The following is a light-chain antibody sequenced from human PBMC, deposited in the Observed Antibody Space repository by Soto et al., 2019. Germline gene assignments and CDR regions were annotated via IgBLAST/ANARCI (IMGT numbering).Light chain of an antibody. Sequence: QSVLTQPPSASGTPGQRVTISCSGSSSNIGSNTVNWYQQLPGTAPKLLIYSNNQRPSGVPDRFSGSKSGTSASLAISGLQPEDEADYYCAAWDDSLNALLFGGGTKVTVL. CDR3: AAWDDSLNALL. CDR1: SSNIGSNT. J-gene: IGLJ2*01. CDR2: SNN. V-gene: IGLV1-44*01.